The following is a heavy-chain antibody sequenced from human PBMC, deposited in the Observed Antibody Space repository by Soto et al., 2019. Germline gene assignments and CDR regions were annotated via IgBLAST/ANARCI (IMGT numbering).Heavy chain of an antibody. CDR2: IYPGDSET. D-gene: IGHD3-22*01. CDR3: ARQIYDSDTGPNFQYYFES. Sequence: GESLKISCQTSGYTFSSNWIGWVRQMPGKGLEWMGIIYPGDSETRYSPSFQGQVTISADRSFSTAYLQWTSLQASDTAMYYCARQIYDSDTGPNFQYYFESWGQGTPVTVSS. J-gene: IGHJ4*02. V-gene: IGHV5-51*01. CDR1: GYTFSSNW.